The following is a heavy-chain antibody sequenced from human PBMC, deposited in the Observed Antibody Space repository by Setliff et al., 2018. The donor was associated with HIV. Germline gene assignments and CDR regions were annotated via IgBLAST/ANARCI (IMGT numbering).Heavy chain of an antibody. D-gene: IGHD3-22*01. V-gene: IGHV1-8*01. Sequence: EASVKVSCKASGYTFTSYDINWVRQATGHGLEWMGWINPYSGNTGYAQKFQGRVTMTRETSTSTAYLGLSNLRAEDTAVYYCVRGIYDSSGFWYPHGDSWGQGTLVTVSS. CDR1: GYTFTSYD. J-gene: IGHJ5*01. CDR2: INPYSGNT. CDR3: VRGIYDSSGFWYPHGDS.